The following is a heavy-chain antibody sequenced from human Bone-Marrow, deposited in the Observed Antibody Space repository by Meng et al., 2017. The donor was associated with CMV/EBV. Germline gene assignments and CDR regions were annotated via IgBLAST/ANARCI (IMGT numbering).Heavy chain of an antibody. Sequence: ASVKVSCKASGYTFITYYIHWVRQAPGQGLEWMGRINPDGGTTTYSQKFQGGVTLTSDTSTNTVYMELSRLRYEDTAVYYCARDLVGCDAFDVWGQGTMVTVSS. CDR1: GYTFITYY. CDR3: ARDLVGCDAFDV. J-gene: IGHJ3*01. D-gene: IGHD3-16*01. V-gene: IGHV1-46*01. CDR2: INPDGGTT.